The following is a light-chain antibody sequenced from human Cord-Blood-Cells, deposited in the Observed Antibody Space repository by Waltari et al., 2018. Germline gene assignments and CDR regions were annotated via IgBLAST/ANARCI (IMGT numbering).Light chain of an antibody. CDR1: SSHVGSYNL. CDR2: EGS. CDR3: CSYAGSSTWV. V-gene: IGLV2-23*01. Sequence: QSPLPPPASVSGSPGQSITISCTGTSSHVGSYNLVSWYQQHPGKAPKLMIYEGSKRPSGVSNRFSGSKSGNTASLTISGLQAEDEADYYCCSYAGSSTWVFGGGTKLTVL. J-gene: IGLJ3*02.